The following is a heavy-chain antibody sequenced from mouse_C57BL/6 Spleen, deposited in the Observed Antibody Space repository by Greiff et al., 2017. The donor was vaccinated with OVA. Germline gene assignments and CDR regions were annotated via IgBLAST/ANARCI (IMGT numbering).Heavy chain of an antibody. Sequence: VQLMESGPGLVAPSQSLSITCTVSGFSLTSYAISWVRQPPGKGLEWLGVIWTGGGTNYNSALKSRLSISKDNSKSQVFLKMNSLQTDDTARYYCARITTVVQPHWYFDVWGTGTTVTVSS. J-gene: IGHJ1*03. V-gene: IGHV2-9-1*01. CDR1: GFSLTSYA. D-gene: IGHD1-1*01. CDR2: IWTGGGT. CDR3: ARITTVVQPHWYFDV.